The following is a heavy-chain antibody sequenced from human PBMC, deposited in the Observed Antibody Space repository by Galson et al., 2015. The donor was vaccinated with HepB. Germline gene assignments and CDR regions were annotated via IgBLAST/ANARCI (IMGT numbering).Heavy chain of an antibody. Sequence: SLRLSCAASGFTFSSYAMHWVRQAPGKGLEWVAVISYDGSNKYYADSVKGRFTISGDNSKSTLYLQMNSLRAEDTAVYYCARDRNSGGSWIQLWPPSDYWGQGTLVTVSS. CDR2: ISYDGSNK. J-gene: IGHJ4*02. CDR3: ARDRNSGGSWIQLWPPSDY. V-gene: IGHV3-30*04. CDR1: GFTFSSYA. D-gene: IGHD5-18*01.